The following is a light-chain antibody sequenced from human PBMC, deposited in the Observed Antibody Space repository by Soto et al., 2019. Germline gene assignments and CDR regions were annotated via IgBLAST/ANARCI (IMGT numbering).Light chain of an antibody. CDR1: QSVSSSY. V-gene: IGKV3-20*01. Sequence: EIVLTQSPGTLSLSPGERATLSCRASQSVSSSYLAWYQQKPGQAPRLLIYGASSRATGIPDRFSGSGSGTDFTLTISRLEPEDFAVYYCQQYGSSPNTFGQGTNLEIK. CDR2: GAS. CDR3: QQYGSSPNT. J-gene: IGKJ2*01.